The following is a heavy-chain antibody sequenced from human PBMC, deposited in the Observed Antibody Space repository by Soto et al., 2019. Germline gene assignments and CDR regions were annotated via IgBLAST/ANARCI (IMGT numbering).Heavy chain of an antibody. CDR2: INHSGST. V-gene: IGHV4-34*01. Sequence: SETLSLTCAVYGGSFSGYYWSWIRQPPGKGLEWIGEINHSGSTNYNPSLKSRVTISVDTSKNQFSLKLSSVTAADTAVYYCARGRQGSVWVYYYYGMDVWGQGTTVPSP. CDR1: GGSFSGYY. CDR3: ARGRQGSVWVYYYYGMDV. J-gene: IGHJ6*02. D-gene: IGHD3-16*01.